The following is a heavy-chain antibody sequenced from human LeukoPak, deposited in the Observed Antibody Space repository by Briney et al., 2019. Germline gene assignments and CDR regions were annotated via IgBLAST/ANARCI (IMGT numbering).Heavy chain of an antibody. Sequence: PGGSLRLSYAASGFTFSSYAMSWVRQAPGKGLEWVSAISGRGGSTYYADSVKGRFTISRDDSKNTLNLQMNSLRAENTAVYYCAKSHGHSYYDILTGYSDYWGQGTLVTVSS. V-gene: IGHV3-23*01. D-gene: IGHD3-9*01. J-gene: IGHJ4*02. CDR3: AKSHGHSYYDILTGYSDY. CDR1: GFTFSSYA. CDR2: ISGRGGST.